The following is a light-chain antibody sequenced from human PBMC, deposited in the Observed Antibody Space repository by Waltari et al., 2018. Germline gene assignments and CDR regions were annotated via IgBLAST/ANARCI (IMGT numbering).Light chain of an antibody. Sequence: EIVLTQSPGTLSLSPGERATLSCRASQSVISDNLAWYRQEPGQARRLLIYGAARRDSGIPDRFSGSGSGTDFTFTISRLEPEDFAVYYCQQYGSAPWTCGQGTKVEI. V-gene: IGKV3-20*01. CDR1: QSVISDN. J-gene: IGKJ1*01. CDR2: GAA. CDR3: QQYGSAPWT.